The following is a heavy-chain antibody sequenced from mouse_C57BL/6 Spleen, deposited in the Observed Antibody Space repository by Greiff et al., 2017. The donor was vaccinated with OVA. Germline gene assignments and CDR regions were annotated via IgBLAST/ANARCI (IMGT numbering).Heavy chain of an antibody. J-gene: IGHJ4*01. CDR3: ARRYYDYDDYYAMDY. D-gene: IGHD2-4*01. V-gene: IGHV1-59*01. Sequence: QVQLQQPGAELVRPGTSVKLSCKASGYTFTSYWMHWVKQRPGQGLEWIGVIDPSDSYTNYNQKFKGKATLTVDTSSSTAYMQLSSLTSEDSAVYYCARRYYDYDDYYAMDYWGQGTSVTVSS. CDR1: GYTFTSYW. CDR2: IDPSDSYT.